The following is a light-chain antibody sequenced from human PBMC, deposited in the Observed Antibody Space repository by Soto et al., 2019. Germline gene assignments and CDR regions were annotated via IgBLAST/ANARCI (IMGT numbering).Light chain of an antibody. CDR3: CSYAGSSTYV. CDR1: SSDVGSYNL. J-gene: IGLJ1*01. CDR2: EGS. Sequence: QSALTQPASVSGSPGQSITISCTGTSSDVGSYNLVSWYQQQPGKAPKLMIYEGSKRPSGVSNRFSGSKSGNTASLTISGLQAEDEDDYYCCSYAGSSTYVFGTGTKLTV. V-gene: IGLV2-23*01.